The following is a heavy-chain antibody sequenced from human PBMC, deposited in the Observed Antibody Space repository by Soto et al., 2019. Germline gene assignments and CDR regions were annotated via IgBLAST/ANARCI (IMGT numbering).Heavy chain of an antibody. CDR1: GYTFANYY. V-gene: IGHV1-46*01. D-gene: IGHD3-16*01. CDR3: AKQTVELSLGGFDP. Sequence: QVRLVQSGAEVQNPGASVKLSCEASGYTFANYYVHWVRQAPGQGLQWMGKINPSGGATTYAQKFQGRVTISWDASAKSVYMDMRSLSGDDTVVYYCAKQTVELSLGGFDPWGQGTLVTVSS. CDR2: INPSGGAT. J-gene: IGHJ5*02.